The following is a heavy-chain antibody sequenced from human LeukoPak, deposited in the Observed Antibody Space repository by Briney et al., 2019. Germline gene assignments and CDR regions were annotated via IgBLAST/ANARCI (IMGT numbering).Heavy chain of an antibody. CDR3: AGTELGYCTVTGCPLES. CDR2: IYHSGST. J-gene: IGHJ4*02. D-gene: IGHD2-8*02. CDR1: GYSISSGYY. Sequence: SETLSLTCTVSGYSISSGYYWGWIRQPPGKGLEWIGSIYHSGSTYYNPSLKSRVTISVDTSKSQFSLNLRSVTAADTALYFCAGTELGYCTVTGCPLESWGQGTLVTVSS. V-gene: IGHV4-38-2*02.